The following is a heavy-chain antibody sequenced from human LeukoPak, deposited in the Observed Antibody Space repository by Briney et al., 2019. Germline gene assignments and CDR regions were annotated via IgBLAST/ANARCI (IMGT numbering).Heavy chain of an antibody. J-gene: IGHJ5*02. CDR1: GGTFSSYA. Sequence: SVKVSSKASGGTFSSYAISWVRQAPGQGLEWMGGIIPIFGTANYAQKFQGRVTITTDESTSTAYMELSSLRSEDTAVYYCARGVRYSGSPKWFDPWGQGTLVTVSS. CDR2: IIPIFGTA. CDR3: ARGVRYSGSPKWFDP. V-gene: IGHV1-69*05. D-gene: IGHD1-26*01.